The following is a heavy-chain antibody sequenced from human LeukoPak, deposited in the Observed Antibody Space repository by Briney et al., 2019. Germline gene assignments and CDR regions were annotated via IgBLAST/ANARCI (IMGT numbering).Heavy chain of an antibody. CDR1: GITVSSDY. CDR3: ARGGGAYCGGDCYRNFDY. CDR2: IYADGSA. J-gene: IGHJ4*02. Sequence: GGSLRLSCATSGITVSSDYMSWVCQAPGKGLEWVSVIYADGSAYHADSVKGRFTISRDNSKNTLYLQMKSLRGEDTAVYYCARGGGAYCGGDCYRNFDYWGQGTLVTVSS. V-gene: IGHV3-66*01. D-gene: IGHD2-21*02.